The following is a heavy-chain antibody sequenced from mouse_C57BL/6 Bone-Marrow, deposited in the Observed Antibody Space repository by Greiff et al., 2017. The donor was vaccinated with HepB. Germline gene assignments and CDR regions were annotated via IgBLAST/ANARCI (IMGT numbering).Heavy chain of an antibody. CDR1: GFTFSDYG. Sequence: EVLLVESGGGLVKPGGSLKLSCAASGFTFSDYGMHWVRQAPEKGLEWVAYISSGSSTIYYADTVKGRFTISRDNAKNTLFLQMTSLRSEDKAMYYCARPNWAWFADWGKGTLVTVSA. D-gene: IGHD4-1*01. CDR2: ISSGSSTI. V-gene: IGHV5-17*01. J-gene: IGHJ3*01. CDR3: ARPNWAWFAD.